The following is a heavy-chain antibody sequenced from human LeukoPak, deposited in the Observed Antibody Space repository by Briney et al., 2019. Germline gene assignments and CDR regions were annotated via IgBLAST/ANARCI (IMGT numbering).Heavy chain of an antibody. V-gene: IGHV3-30*04. CDR3: VNFDFWSDSGSDF. J-gene: IGHJ4*02. CDR2: ISYDARKI. Sequence: PGRSLRLSCEASGFSFSNNAMNWVRQAPGKGLEWVAMISYDARKIYYADSVKGRFTIYRDNSKNTVYLQMTSLRLEDTAIYYCVNFDFWSDSGSDFWGQGTLVTVSS. CDR1: GFSFSNNA. D-gene: IGHD3-3*01.